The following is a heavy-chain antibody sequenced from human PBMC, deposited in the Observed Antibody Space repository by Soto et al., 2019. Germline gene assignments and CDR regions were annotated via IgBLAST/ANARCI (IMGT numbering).Heavy chain of an antibody. J-gene: IGHJ5*02. CDR2: ISGSGGST. CDR1: GFTFSSYA. Sequence: GGSLRLSCAASGFTFSSYAMSWVRQAPGKGLEWVSAISGSGGSTYYADSVKGRFTISRDNSKNTLYLQMNSLRAEDTAVYYCAKGPSIAAETAHWFDPWGQGTLVTVSS. CDR3: AKGPSIAAETAHWFDP. D-gene: IGHD6-6*01. V-gene: IGHV3-23*01.